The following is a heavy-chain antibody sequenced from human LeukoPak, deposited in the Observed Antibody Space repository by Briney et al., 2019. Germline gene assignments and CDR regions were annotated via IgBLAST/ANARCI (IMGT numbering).Heavy chain of an antibody. CDR1: GGSISSSSYY. J-gene: IGHJ3*02. D-gene: IGHD3-16*01. CDR2: IYYSGST. V-gene: IGHV4-39*07. Sequence: SETLSLTCTVSGGSISSSSYYWGWIRQPPGKGLEWIGSIYYSGSTYYNPSLKSRVTISVDTSKNQFSLKLSSVTAADTAVYSCARGERLGPDIWGQGTMVTVSS. CDR3: ARGERLGPDI.